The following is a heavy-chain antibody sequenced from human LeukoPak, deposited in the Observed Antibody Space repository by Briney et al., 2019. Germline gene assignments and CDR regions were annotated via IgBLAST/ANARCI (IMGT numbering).Heavy chain of an antibody. J-gene: IGHJ4*02. CDR1: GFSLSTTAVG. D-gene: IGHD2-2*01. Sequence: SGPTLVKPTQTLTLTCTFSGFSLSTTAVGVAWIRQPPGTALEWLALIYWDDDKRYSPSVKSRLTISKDTSKNQVVLTMSNMDPVDTATYFCAHRRGYQFDYWGQGTLVTVSS. CDR3: AHRRGYQFDY. V-gene: IGHV2-5*02. CDR2: IYWDDDK.